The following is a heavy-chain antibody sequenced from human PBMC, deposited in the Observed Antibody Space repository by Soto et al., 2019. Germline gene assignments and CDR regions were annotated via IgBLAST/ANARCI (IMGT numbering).Heavy chain of an antibody. D-gene: IGHD1-26*01. CDR2: ISGSGGST. V-gene: IGHV3-23*01. CDR1: GFTFSSYA. CDR3: AKLAATGIVGAIDY. Sequence: GESLKISCAASGFTFSSYAMSWVRQAPGKGLEWVSAISGSGGSTYYADSVKGRFTISRDNSKNTLYLQMNSLRAEDTAVYYCAKLAATGIVGAIDYWGQGTLVTVSS. J-gene: IGHJ4*02.